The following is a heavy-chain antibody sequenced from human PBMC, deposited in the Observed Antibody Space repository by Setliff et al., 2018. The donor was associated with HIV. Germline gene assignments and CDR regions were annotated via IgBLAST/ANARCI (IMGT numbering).Heavy chain of an antibody. D-gene: IGHD2-2*01. V-gene: IGHV4-38-2*02. Sequence: PSETLSLTCTVSGWSISSGFFWGWIRQSPGKGLEWFGKIYNSGNAYYNPSIKSRLTISMDTSKNQFSLKLTSVTAADTAVYYCARGSCSTISCSFRGGNAAFDIWGQGTMVTVSS. CDR2: IYNSGNA. CDR1: GWSISSGFF. J-gene: IGHJ3*02. CDR3: ARGSCSTISCSFRGGNAAFDI.